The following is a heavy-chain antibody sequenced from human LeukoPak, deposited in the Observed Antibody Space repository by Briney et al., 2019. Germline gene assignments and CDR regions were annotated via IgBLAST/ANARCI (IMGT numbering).Heavy chain of an antibody. J-gene: IGHJ4*02. CDR3: ARGPRPCSGGSCHPRFGY. D-gene: IGHD2-15*01. CDR2: IIPIFGTA. V-gene: IGHV1-69*05. Sequence: TSVKVSCKAPGGTFSSYAISWVRQAPGQGLEWMGGIIPIFGTANYAQKFQGRVTITTDESTSTAYMELSSLRSEDTAVYYCARGPRPCSGGSCHPRFGYWGQGTLVTVSS. CDR1: GGTFSSYA.